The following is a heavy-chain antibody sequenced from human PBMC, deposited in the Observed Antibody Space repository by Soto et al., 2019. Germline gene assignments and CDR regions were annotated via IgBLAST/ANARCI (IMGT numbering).Heavy chain of an antibody. CDR1: GGSFSGYY. V-gene: IGHV4-34*01. Sequence: SETLSLTCAVYGGSFSGYYWSWIRQPPGKGLEWIGEINHSGSTNYNPSLKSRVTISVDTSKNQFSLKLSSVTAADTAVYYCARAQGGLRFLEWSKHHSSWFDPWGQGTLVTVSS. CDR2: INHSGST. J-gene: IGHJ5*02. CDR3: ARAQGGLRFLEWSKHHSSWFDP. D-gene: IGHD3-3*01.